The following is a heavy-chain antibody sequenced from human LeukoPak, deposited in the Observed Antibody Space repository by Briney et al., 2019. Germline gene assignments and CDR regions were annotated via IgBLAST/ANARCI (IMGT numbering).Heavy chain of an antibody. CDR3: AVLESNNWFDP. Sequence: SETLSLTCTVSGGSFSSGSYYWSWIRQPPGKGLEWIGYIYYSGSTYYNPSLKSRVTISVDTSKNQFSLKLSSVTAADTAVYYCAVLESNNWFDPWGQGTLVTVSS. CDR2: IYYSGST. V-gene: IGHV4-61*01. J-gene: IGHJ5*02. CDR1: GGSFSSGSYY. D-gene: IGHD3-3*02.